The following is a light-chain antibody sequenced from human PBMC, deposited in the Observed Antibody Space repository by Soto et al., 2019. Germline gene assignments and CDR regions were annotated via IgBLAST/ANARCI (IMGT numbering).Light chain of an antibody. Sequence: QSVLTQPPSVSGSPGQSVAISCTGTSSEVGNYNRVSWYQQPPGTAPKLMIYEVNNRPSGVPDRFSGSKSGNTASLTISGLQAEDEADYYCCSYTTSSTYVFGTGTKVTVL. CDR3: CSYTTSSTYV. V-gene: IGLV2-18*02. J-gene: IGLJ1*01. CDR2: EVN. CDR1: SSEVGNYNR.